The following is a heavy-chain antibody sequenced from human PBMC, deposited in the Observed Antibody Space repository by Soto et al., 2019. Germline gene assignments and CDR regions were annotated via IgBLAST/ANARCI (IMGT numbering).Heavy chain of an antibody. CDR2: ISSASSET. CDR1: EVTCIRLS. J-gene: IGHJ4*02. V-gene: IGHV3-21*01. CDR3: ARVAY. Sequence: SLRLSCKAAEVTCIRLSMNWVRQVPGKGLEWVASISSASSETWYADSVKGRFIISRDNAQNSLFLQMNTLRPEDSAIYYCARVAYWGPGTQVTVSS.